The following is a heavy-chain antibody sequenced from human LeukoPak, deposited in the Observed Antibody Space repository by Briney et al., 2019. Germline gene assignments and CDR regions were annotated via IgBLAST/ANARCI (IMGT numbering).Heavy chain of an antibody. D-gene: IGHD3-22*01. J-gene: IGHJ6*02. Sequence: SETLSLTCSVSGGSISRTTYYWSWIRQPPGKGLEWIGEINHSGSTNYNPSLKSRVTISVDTSKNQFSLKLSSVTAADTAVYYCARGGFHDSSGYSGYYYYYGMDVWGQGTTVTVSS. CDR2: INHSGST. CDR1: GGSISRTTYY. V-gene: IGHV4-39*07. CDR3: ARGGFHDSSGYSGYYYYYGMDV.